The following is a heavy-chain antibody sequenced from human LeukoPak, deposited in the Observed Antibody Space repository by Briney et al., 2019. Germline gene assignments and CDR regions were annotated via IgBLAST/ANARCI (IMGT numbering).Heavy chain of an antibody. CDR3: ARQYSGSWPIGDY. V-gene: IGHV3-66*04. CDR1: GFTFSDHY. CDR2: IYSGGST. J-gene: IGHJ4*02. D-gene: IGHD1-26*01. Sequence: GGSLRLSCAASGFTFSDHYMSWIRQAPGKGLEWVSIIYSGGSTYYADSVKGRFTISRDNSKNTLYLQMNSLRAEDTAVYYCARQYSGSWPIGDYWGQGTLVTVSS.